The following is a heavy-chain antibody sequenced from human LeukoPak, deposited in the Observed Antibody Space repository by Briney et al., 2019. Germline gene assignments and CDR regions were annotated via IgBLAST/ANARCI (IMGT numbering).Heavy chain of an antibody. CDR3: ARDLLEDYIWGSYSSGYFDY. V-gene: IGHV3-33*01. CDR1: GFTFSSYG. CDR2: IWYDGSNK. J-gene: IGHJ4*02. Sequence: GGSLRLSCAASGFTFSSYGMHWVRQAPGKGLEWVAVIWYDGSNKYHADSVKSRFTISTDNSKNTLYLQMNSLRAEDTAVYYCARDLLEDYIWGSYSSGYFDYWGQGTLVTVSS. D-gene: IGHD3-16*01.